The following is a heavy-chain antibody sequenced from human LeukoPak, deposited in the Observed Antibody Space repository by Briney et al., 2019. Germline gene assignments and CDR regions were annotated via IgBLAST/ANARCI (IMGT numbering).Heavy chain of an antibody. CDR1: GVSISSYY. V-gene: IGHV4-4*07. D-gene: IGHD3-3*01. Sequence: SETLSLTCTVSGVSISSYYWNWIRQPAGKGLEWIGRIYTSGRTNFNPSLKSRVTMSVDTSKNQFSLKLSSVTAADTAVYYCARGGVVTQPGYFQHWGQGTLVTVSS. CDR3: ARGGVVTQPGYFQH. CDR2: IYTSGRT. J-gene: IGHJ1*01.